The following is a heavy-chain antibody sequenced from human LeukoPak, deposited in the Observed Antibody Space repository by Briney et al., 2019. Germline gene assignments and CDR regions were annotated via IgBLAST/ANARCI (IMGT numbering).Heavy chain of an antibody. D-gene: IGHD3-16*01. CDR3: ARHQMRRSIMITTKGFDY. CDR2: ISYDGSNK. CDR1: GFTFSSYG. J-gene: IGHJ4*02. Sequence: GGSLRLSCAASGFTFSSYGMHWVRQAPGKGLEWVAVISYDGSNKYYADSVKGRFTISRDNSKNTLYLQMNSLRAEDMAAYYCARHQMRRSIMITTKGFDYWGQGTLVTVSS. V-gene: IGHV3-30*03.